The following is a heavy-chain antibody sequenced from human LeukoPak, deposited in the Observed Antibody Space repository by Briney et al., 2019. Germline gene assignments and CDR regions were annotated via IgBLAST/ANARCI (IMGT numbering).Heavy chain of an antibody. Sequence: ETLSLTCAVSGGSITSHNWWSWVRQAPGKGLEWVSYISSSSGTISYADSVKGRFTISRDNAKNSVYLQMNSLRDDDTGVYYCARDTASSGYFFGGQGTLVTVSS. CDR3: ARDTASSGYFF. D-gene: IGHD3-22*01. CDR2: ISSSSGTI. V-gene: IGHV3-48*02. J-gene: IGHJ4*02. CDR1: GGSITSHN.